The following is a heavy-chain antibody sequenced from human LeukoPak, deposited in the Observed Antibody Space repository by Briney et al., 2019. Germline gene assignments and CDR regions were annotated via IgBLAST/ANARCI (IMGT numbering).Heavy chain of an antibody. CDR1: GLSITTSTNY. J-gene: IGHJ4*02. CDR2: MFYRGST. D-gene: IGHD1-26*01. Sequence: PSETLSLTCSVSGLSITTSTNYWAWIRQPPGKGLEWIGSMFYRGSTYYNPSLRSRVTISVDTSKNQFSLKLSSVTASDTAIFYCARQGGWGGAASLIEFWGQGTLVTVSS. CDR3: ARQGGWGGAASLIEF. V-gene: IGHV4-39*01.